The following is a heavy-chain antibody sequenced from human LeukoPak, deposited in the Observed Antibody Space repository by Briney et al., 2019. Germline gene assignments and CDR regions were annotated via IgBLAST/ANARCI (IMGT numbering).Heavy chain of an antibody. CDR1: GFTFSSYS. CDR3: AREKNYYYGMDV. J-gene: IGHJ6*02. Sequence: GGSLRLSCAASGFTFSSYSMNWVRQAPGKGLEWVSVIYSGGSTYYADSVKGRFTISRDNSKNTLYLQMNSLRAEDTAVYYCAREKNYYYGMDVWGQGTTVTVSS. CDR2: IYSGGST. V-gene: IGHV3-53*01.